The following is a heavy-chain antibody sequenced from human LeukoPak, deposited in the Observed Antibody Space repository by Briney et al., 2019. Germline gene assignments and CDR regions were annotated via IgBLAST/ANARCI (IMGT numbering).Heavy chain of an antibody. V-gene: IGHV3-15*07. D-gene: IGHD1-26*01. CDR2: IKNKHEHQAT. J-gene: IGHJ4*02. Sequence: GGSLRLSCAASGFDFSGAYMNWVRQAPGKGLEWVGLIKNKHEHQATDYAAPVRERFIITKDDSSSTLFLQMNSLKTEDTAVYYCVTDANRILGARGTGYWGQGILVTVSS. CDR3: VTDANRILGARGTGY. CDR1: GFDFSGAY.